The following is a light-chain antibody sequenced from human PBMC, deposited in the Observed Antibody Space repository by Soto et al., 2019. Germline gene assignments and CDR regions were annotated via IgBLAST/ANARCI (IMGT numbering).Light chain of an antibody. J-gene: IGKJ1*01. CDR3: QQRYNWPPT. CDR1: QSVSSY. V-gene: IGKV3-11*01. Sequence: EIVLTQSPATLSLSPGERATLSCRASQSVSSYLAWYQQKAGQAPRLLIYDASHRATGIPARFSGSGSGTDFTLTINSLEPEDFALYYCQQRYNWPPTFGQGTKV. CDR2: DAS.